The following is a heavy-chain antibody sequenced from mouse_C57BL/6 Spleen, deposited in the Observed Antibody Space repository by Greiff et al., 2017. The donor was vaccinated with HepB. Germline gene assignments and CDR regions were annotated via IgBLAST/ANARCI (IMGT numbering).Heavy chain of an antibody. Sequence: EVQLQQSGPELVKPGASVKMSCKASGYTFTDYNMHWVKQSHGKSLEWIGYINPNNGGTSYNQKFKGKATLTVNKSSSTAYMELRSLTSEDSAVYYCASYDGYYFSWFAYWGQGTLVTVSA. J-gene: IGHJ3*01. D-gene: IGHD2-3*01. V-gene: IGHV1-22*01. CDR3: ASYDGYYFSWFAY. CDR2: INPNNGGT. CDR1: GYTFTDYN.